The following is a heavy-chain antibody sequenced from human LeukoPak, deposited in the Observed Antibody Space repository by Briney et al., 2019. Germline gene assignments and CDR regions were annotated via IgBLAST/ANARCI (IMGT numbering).Heavy chain of an antibody. D-gene: IGHD3-22*01. V-gene: IGHV1-2*02. CDR2: INPNSGGT. CDR3: AAMISAGVAFDI. J-gene: IGHJ3*02. Sequence: ASVKVSCKASGYTFTGYYMRWVRQAPGQGLEWMGWINPNSGGTNYAQKFQGRVTMTRDTSISTAYMELSRLRSDDTAVYYRAAMISAGVAFDIWGQGTMVTVSS. CDR1: GYTFTGYY.